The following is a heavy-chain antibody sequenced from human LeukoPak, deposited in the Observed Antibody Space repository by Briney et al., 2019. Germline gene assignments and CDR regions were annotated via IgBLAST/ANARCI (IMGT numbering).Heavy chain of an antibody. CDR3: AKDRLVARPAQDWFDP. J-gene: IGHJ5*02. D-gene: IGHD6-6*01. V-gene: IGHV3-23*01. CDR1: GFTFSSYA. Sequence: GGSLRLSCAASGFTFSSYAMSWVRQAPGKGLEWVSAISGSGGSTYYADSVKGRFTISRDNSKNTLYLQMNSLRAEDTAVYYCAKDRLVARPAQDWFDPWGQGTLVTVSS. CDR2: ISGSGGST.